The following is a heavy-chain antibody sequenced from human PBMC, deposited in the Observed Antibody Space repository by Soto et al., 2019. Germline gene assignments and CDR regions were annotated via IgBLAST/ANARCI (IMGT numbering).Heavy chain of an antibody. J-gene: IGHJ6*02. CDR3: ARGPSEFIVVGHYYGMDV. D-gene: IGHD2-21*01. CDR1: GGSLRGYY. V-gene: IGHV4-34*01. Sequence: QAQLQQWGAGLLEPSETLSLTCAVYGGSLRGYYWTWIRQPPGKGLEWIGEINHSGSTNYNPSLKSRVTIALDTSKNQISLKLSSVTAADTAVYFCARGPSEFIVVGHYYGMDVWGQGTMVTVSS. CDR2: INHSGST.